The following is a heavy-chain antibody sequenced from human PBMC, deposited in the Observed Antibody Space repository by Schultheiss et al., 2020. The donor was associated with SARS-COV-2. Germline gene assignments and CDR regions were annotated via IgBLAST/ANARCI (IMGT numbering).Heavy chain of an antibody. V-gene: IGHV4-61*08. J-gene: IGHJ6*02. D-gene: IGHD2-15*01. Sequence: SETLSLTCTVSGGSISSGGYYWSWIRQHPGKGLEWIGEINHSGSTNYNPSLKSRVTTSVDTSKNQFSLKLSSVTAADTAVYYCARGDGRSYGMDVWGQGTTVTVSS. CDR2: INHSGST. CDR1: GGSISSGGYY. CDR3: ARGDGRSYGMDV.